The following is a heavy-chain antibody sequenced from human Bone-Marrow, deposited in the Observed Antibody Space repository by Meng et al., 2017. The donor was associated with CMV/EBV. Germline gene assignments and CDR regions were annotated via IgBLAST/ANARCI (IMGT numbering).Heavy chain of an antibody. D-gene: IGHD2-8*01. CDR2: IIPIFGTA. V-gene: IGHV1-69*05. Sequence: SVKVSCKASGGTFSSYAISWVRQAPGQGLEWMGGIIPIFGTANYAQKFQGRVTITTDESTSTAYMELSSLRSDDTAVYYCARVYIVLMVDAPGGMDVWGQGTTVTVSS. CDR1: GGTFSSYA. CDR3: ARVYIVLMVDAPGGMDV. J-gene: IGHJ6*02.